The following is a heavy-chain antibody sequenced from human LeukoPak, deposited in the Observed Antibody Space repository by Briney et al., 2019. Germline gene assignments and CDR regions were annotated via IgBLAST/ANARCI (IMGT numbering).Heavy chain of an antibody. CDR3: AARKVRGVWFYLDY. CDR1: GFTVSTSY. D-gene: IGHD3-10*01. Sequence: GGSLRLSCVVSGFTVSTSYMSWVRQAPGKGLEWVSTIYDDNTYYADSVKGRFAISTDNSKNTLYLQMNSLRVEDTAVYFCAARKVRGVWFYLDYWGQGTLVTVSS. J-gene: IGHJ4*02. CDR2: IYDDNT. V-gene: IGHV3-53*01.